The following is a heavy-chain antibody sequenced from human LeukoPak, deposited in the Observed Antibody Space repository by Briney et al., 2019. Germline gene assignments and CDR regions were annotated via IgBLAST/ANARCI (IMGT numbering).Heavy chain of an antibody. J-gene: IGHJ5*02. CDR2: IYYSGST. CDR3: ARGLSGGWFDP. V-gene: IGHV4-59*01. D-gene: IGHD3-10*01. Sequence: SETLYLTCTVSGGSISSYYWSWIRQPPGKGLEWIGYIYYSGSTNYNPSLKSRVTISVDTSKNQFSLKLSSVTAADTAVYYCARGLSGGWFDPWGQGTLVTVSS. CDR1: GGSISSYY.